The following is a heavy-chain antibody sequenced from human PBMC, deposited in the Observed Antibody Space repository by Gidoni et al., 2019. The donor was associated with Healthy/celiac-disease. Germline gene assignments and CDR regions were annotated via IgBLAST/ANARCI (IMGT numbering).Heavy chain of an antibody. CDR1: SNAW. CDR3: TTDLSSTHYGYYYYYGMDV. Sequence: SNAWMNWVRQAPGKGLEWVGRIKSKTDGGTTDYAAPVKGRFTISRDDSKNTLYLQMNSLKTEDTAVYYCTTDLSSTHYGYYYYYGMDVWGQGTTVTVSS. CDR2: IKSKTDGGTT. D-gene: IGHD6-13*01. J-gene: IGHJ6*02. V-gene: IGHV3-15*07.